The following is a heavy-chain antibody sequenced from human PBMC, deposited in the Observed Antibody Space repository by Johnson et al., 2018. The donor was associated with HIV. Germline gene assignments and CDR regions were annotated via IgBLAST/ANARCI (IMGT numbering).Heavy chain of an antibody. Sequence: VPLVESGGGVVQPGRSLRLSCAASGFTFSSYGMHCVRQAPGKGLEWVAVIWYDGSNKYYADSVKGRFTISRDNSKNTLYLQMNSLRAEDTALYYCAREGPYSSRWGAFDIWGQGTIATVSS. CDR2: IWYDGSNK. D-gene: IGHD6-13*01. J-gene: IGHJ3*02. CDR1: GFTFSSYG. CDR3: AREGPYSSRWGAFDI. V-gene: IGHV3-30*19.